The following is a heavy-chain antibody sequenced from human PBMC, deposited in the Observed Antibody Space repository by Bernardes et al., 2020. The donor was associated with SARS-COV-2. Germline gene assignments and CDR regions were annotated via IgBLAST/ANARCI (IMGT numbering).Heavy chain of an antibody. Sequence: GGSLRLSCEASGFTFNNYGMHWVCRAPDKGLEWVAVIWYDGSTKYYADSVKGRFTVSRDNSKSTLYLQMNSLRVEDTATYYCVRRFCAVSSACGNFYGMGVWGQGTTVTVSS. V-gene: IGHV3-33*03. CDR3: VRRFCAVSSACGNFYGMGV. J-gene: IGHJ6*02. CDR1: GFTFNNYG. D-gene: IGHD2-21*01. CDR2: IWYDGSTK.